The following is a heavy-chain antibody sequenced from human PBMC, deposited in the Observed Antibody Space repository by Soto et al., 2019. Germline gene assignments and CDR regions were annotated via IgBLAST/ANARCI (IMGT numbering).Heavy chain of an antibody. Sequence: SETLSLTCTVSGGSINSDNYFWSWIRQLPGKGLEWIGYIHYSGSAYYNPSLKSRVTISVDTSKNQFSLTLSSVTAADTAVYYCAREVNEPAAADAFDIWGQGTMVTVSS. CDR3: AREVNEPAAADAFDI. CDR2: IHYSGSA. D-gene: IGHD2-2*01. CDR1: GGSINSDNYF. V-gene: IGHV4-31*03. J-gene: IGHJ3*02.